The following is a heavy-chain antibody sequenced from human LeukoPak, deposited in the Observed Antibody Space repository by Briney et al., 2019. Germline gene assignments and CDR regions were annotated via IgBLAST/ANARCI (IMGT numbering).Heavy chain of an antibody. D-gene: IGHD3-22*01. CDR2: IRYDESDK. Sequence: GGSLRLSCAASGFTFSSYAMHWVRQAPGRGLDWVAHIRYDESDKYYADSVKGRFTISRDNSKNTLYLQMNSLRAEDTAVYYCAKEVYDSSGYDHQPDAFDIWGQGTMVTVSS. J-gene: IGHJ3*02. V-gene: IGHV3-30*02. CDR3: AKEVYDSSGYDHQPDAFDI. CDR1: GFTFSSYA.